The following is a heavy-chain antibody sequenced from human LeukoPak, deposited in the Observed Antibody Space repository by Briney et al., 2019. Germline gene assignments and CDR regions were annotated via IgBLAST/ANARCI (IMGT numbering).Heavy chain of an antibody. CDR3: AKGVGSSWFYFDY. D-gene: IGHD6-13*01. J-gene: IGHJ4*02. Sequence: GGSLRLSRAASGFTFSSYGMHWVRQAPGKGLEWVAFIRYDGSNKYYADSVKGRFTISRDNSKNTLYLQMNSLRAEDTAVYYCAKGVGSSWFYFDYWGQGTLVTVSS. CDR2: IRYDGSNK. V-gene: IGHV3-30*02. CDR1: GFTFSSYG.